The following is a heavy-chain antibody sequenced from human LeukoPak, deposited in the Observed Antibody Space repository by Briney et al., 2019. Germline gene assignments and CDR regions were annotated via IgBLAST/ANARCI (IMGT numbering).Heavy chain of an antibody. V-gene: IGHV3-9*03. CDR2: ISRNSISM. J-gene: IGHJ3*02. CDR3: AKEKIYCSGGSCYHDAFDI. CDR1: GFTFDDYA. Sequence: GRSLRLSCAASGFTFDDYAMHWVRQAPGKGLEWVSGISRNSISMDYADSVKGRFTISRDNAKNSLYLQMNSLRTEDMALYYCAKEKIYCSGGSCYHDAFDIWGQGTMVTISS. D-gene: IGHD2-15*01.